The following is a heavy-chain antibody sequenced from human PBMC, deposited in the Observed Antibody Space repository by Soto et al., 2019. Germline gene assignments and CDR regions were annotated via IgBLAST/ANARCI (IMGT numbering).Heavy chain of an antibody. D-gene: IGHD2-8*01. CDR1: GDSIGTTHSY. V-gene: IGHV4-39*01. CDR2: IHYSGST. CDR3: ARHEGNGNVWPLDY. J-gene: IGHJ4*02. Sequence: SETLSLTCTVSGDSIGTTHSYWAWIRQSPGKGLEWIGNIHYSGSTYYMPSLRSRVTLSVDTSKNQFALRLTSVTAEDTAVYYCARHEGNGNVWPLDYWGQGILVTVSS.